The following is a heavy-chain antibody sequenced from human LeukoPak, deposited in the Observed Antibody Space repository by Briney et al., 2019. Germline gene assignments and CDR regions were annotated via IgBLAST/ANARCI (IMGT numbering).Heavy chain of an antibody. V-gene: IGHV1-2*02. Sequence: ASVKVSCKASGYTFTGYYMHWVRQAPGQGLEWMGWINPNSGGANYAQKFQGRVTMTRDTSISTAYMELSRLRSDDTAVYYCASGSGSYPYYFDYWGQGTLVTVSS. CDR3: ASGSGSYPYYFDY. CDR2: INPNSGGA. J-gene: IGHJ4*02. CDR1: GYTFTGYY. D-gene: IGHD1-26*01.